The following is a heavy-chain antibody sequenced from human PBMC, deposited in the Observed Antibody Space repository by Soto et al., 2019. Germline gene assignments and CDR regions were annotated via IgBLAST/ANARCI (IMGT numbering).Heavy chain of an antibody. V-gene: IGHV3-7*01. D-gene: IGHD3-10*01. CDR3: ARDLAVGDYYGSGSYYRALDY. CDR1: GFTFSSYW. Sequence: GGSLRLSCAASGFTFSSYWMSWVRQAPGKGLEWVANIKQDGSEKYYVDSVKGRFTISRDNAKNSLYLQMNSLRAEDTAVYYCARDLAVGDYYGSGSYYRALDYWGQGTLVTVSS. CDR2: IKQDGSEK. J-gene: IGHJ4*02.